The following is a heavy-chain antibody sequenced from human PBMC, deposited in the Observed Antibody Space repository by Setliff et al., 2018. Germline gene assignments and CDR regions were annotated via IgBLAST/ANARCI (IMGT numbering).Heavy chain of an antibody. CDR2: IYTSWST. CDR3: AGLFRDGWNYFDS. D-gene: IGHD2-21*01. V-gene: IGHV4-61*09. Sequence: SETLSLTCTVSYDSISSRHYYWSWIRQPAGKGLEWLGQIYTSWSTNYNPSLKGRATLSIDASKRQFSLKLTSVTAADTAVYYCAGLFRDGWNYFDSWGQGTLVTVSS. CDR1: YDSISSRHYY. J-gene: IGHJ4*02.